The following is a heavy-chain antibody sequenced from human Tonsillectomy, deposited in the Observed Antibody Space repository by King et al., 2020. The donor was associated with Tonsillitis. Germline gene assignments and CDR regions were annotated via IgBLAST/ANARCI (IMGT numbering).Heavy chain of an antibody. CDR1: VFSLSTSGVG. Sequence: TLKESGPTLLKPTQTLTLTCTFSVFSLSTSGVGVCWIRQPPGKALEWLALIFLDYAKRYSPSMKNRLTITKDTSKNQVVLSMTNMDPVDTATYYCAHELELPSPDAFDIWGQGTMVTVSS. D-gene: IGHD1-7*01. J-gene: IGHJ3*02. V-gene: IGHV2-5*02. CDR2: IFLDYAK. CDR3: AHELELPSPDAFDI.